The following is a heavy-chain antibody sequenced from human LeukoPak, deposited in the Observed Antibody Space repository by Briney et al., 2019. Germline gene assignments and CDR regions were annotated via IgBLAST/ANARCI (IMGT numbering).Heavy chain of an antibody. Sequence: PSETLSLTCTVSGGSISSYYWSWIRQPAGKGLEWIGRIYTSGSTNYNPSLKSRVTMSVDTSKNQFSLKLSSVTAADTAVYYCARDYSGYRQYYYYGMDVWGQGTTVTVSS. V-gene: IGHV4-4*07. CDR2: IYTSGST. CDR3: ARDYSGYRQYYYYGMDV. CDR1: GGSISSYY. D-gene: IGHD5-12*01. J-gene: IGHJ6*02.